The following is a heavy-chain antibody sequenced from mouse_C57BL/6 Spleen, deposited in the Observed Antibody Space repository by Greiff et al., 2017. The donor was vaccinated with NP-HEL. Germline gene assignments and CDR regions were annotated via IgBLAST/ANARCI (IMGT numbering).Heavy chain of an antibody. CDR1: GYSFTGYY. V-gene: IGHV1-42*01. J-gene: IGHJ3*01. Sequence: VQLKQSGPELVKPGASVKISCKASGYSFTGYYMNWVKQSPEKSLEWIGEINPSTGGTTYNQKFKAKATLTVDKSSSTAYMQLKSLTSEDSAVYYCAIDYDEAYWGQGTLVTVSA. CDR2: INPSTGGT. D-gene: IGHD2-4*01. CDR3: AIDYDEAY.